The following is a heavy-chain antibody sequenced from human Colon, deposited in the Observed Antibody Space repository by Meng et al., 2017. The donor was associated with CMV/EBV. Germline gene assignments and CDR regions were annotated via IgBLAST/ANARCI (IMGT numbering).Heavy chain of an antibody. CDR2: IYPGDSDT. CDR1: GYKFPTYW. J-gene: IGHJ4*02. CDR3: ATRLYYDSSVGDY. Sequence: GESLKISCKGSGYKFPTYWIGWVRQMPGKGLEWMGIIYPGDSDTRYSPSFQGQVTISADKSISTAYLQWSSLKASDTAMYYCATRLYYDSSVGDYWGQGTLVTVSS. D-gene: IGHD3-22*01. V-gene: IGHV5-51*01.